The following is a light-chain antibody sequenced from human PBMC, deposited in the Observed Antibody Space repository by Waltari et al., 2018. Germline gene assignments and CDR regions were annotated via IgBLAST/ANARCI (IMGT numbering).Light chain of an antibody. Sequence: EIVLTQSPGTLSLSPGERATLSCRASQSVSRSLAWYQQKPGQAPRLLIYGASSRATGVPDRFSGSGSGTDFSLTISRLQAEDVAVYYCQHYVRLPVSFGQGTKVEIK. CDR2: GAS. V-gene: IGKV3-20*01. CDR3: QHYVRLPVS. CDR1: QSVSRS. J-gene: IGKJ1*01.